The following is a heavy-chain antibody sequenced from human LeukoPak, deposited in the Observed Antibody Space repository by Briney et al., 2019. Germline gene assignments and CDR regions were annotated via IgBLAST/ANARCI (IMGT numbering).Heavy chain of an antibody. J-gene: IGHJ4*02. Sequence: PGGSLRLSCTASGFTFDDYAMHWVRQAPGKGLEWVSGISWNSGSIGYADSVKGRFTISRDSSKNTLYLQMNSLRAEDTAVYYCARDPGYSYGYLFDYWGQGTLVTVSS. CDR1: GFTFDDYA. D-gene: IGHD5-18*01. CDR3: ARDPGYSYGYLFDY. CDR2: ISWNSGSI. V-gene: IGHV3-9*01.